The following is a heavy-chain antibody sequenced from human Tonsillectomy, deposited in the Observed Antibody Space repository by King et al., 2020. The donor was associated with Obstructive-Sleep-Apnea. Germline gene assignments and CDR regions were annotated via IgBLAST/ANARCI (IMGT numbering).Heavy chain of an antibody. V-gene: IGHV1-18*01. D-gene: IGHD7-27*01. J-gene: IGHJ3*02. CDR3: ARDRELGISAFDI. CDR2: ISPYNGNT. Sequence: QLVQSGAEVKKPGASVKVSCKASGYTFSTYGPSWVRQAPGQGLEWMGWISPYNGNTNYAQNLQGRVTMTTDTSTSTAYMDLRSLRSDDTAVYYCARDRELGISAFDIWGQGTMVTVSS. CDR1: GYTFSTYG.